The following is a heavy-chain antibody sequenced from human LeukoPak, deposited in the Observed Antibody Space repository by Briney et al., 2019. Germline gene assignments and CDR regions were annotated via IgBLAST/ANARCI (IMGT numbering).Heavy chain of an antibody. CDR3: ARSQTGGTFDY. CDR2: TYYRSKWSS. Sequence: QTLSLTCAISGDNLSSKSAAWNWITQSPSRGLEWLGRTYYRSKWSSGYAESVKSRLTISPDISKNQFSLQLRSVTHEDTAMYYCARSQTGGTFDYWGQGALVTVSS. D-gene: IGHD1/OR15-1a*01. CDR1: GDNLSSKSAA. V-gene: IGHV6-1*01. J-gene: IGHJ4*02.